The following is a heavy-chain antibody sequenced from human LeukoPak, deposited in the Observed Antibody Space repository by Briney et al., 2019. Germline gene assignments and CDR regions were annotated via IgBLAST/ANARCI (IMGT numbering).Heavy chain of an antibody. V-gene: IGHV1-46*01. CDR1: GYTFTSYY. D-gene: IGHD5-18*01. Sequence: GASXKVSCKASGYTFTSYYMHWVRQAPGQGLEWMGIINPSGGSTSYAQKFQGRVTMTRDTSTSTVYMELSSLRSEDTAVYYCARDGYSYGQGRYYYYYYMDVWGKGTTVTVSS. J-gene: IGHJ6*03. CDR2: INPSGGST. CDR3: ARDGYSYGQGRYYYYYYMDV.